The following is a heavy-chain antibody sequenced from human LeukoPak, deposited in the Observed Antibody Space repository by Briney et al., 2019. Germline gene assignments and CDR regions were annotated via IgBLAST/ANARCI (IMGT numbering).Heavy chain of an antibody. CDR2: INSNSGGI. Sequence: GASVRVSCKTSGYTFTDYYIHWMRQAPGQGLEWMGWINSNSGGISYAQKFQGRVTLTRGTPARTVFMELNRLTSDDTAVYYCARTSIAARRADFDYWGQGAVVTVSS. V-gene: IGHV1-2*02. CDR3: ARTSIAARRADFDY. J-gene: IGHJ4*02. D-gene: IGHD6-6*01. CDR1: GYTFTDYY.